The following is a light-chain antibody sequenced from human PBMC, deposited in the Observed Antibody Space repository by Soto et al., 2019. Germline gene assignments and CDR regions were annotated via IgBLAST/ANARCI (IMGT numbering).Light chain of an antibody. CDR1: QRINNY. V-gene: IGKV3-11*01. CDR3: QQRSNWPPLT. CDR2: DIS. Sequence: EILLTQSPVTLSLSPGERATLSCRASQRINNYLAWYQQKPGQAPRFLIYDISNRATGIPARFSGSGSGTDFTLTISSLEPEDFAVYYCQQRSNWPPLTFGGGTRVE. J-gene: IGKJ4*01.